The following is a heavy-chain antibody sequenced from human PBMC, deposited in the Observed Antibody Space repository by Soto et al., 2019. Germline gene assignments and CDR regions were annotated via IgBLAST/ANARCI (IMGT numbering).Heavy chain of an antibody. CDR2: INRGGDRK. CDR1: GFSFSDCS. D-gene: IGHD2-21*01. CDR3: ARDQITPGDDAFDI. J-gene: IGHJ3*02. Sequence: GGSLRLSCVGSGFSFSDCSMNWVRQAPGKRPEWVSSINRGGDRKYYADSVKGRFTISRDNAKNSLYLQLNNLRAEETAVYYCARDQITPGDDAFDIWGQGTMVTVS. V-gene: IGHV3-21*06.